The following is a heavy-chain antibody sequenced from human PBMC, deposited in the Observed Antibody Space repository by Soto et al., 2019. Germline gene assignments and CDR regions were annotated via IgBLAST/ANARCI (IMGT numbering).Heavy chain of an antibody. CDR3: TTWYYDILTGNYFDS. D-gene: IGHD3-9*01. J-gene: IGHJ4*02. Sequence: EVQLVQSGGGLVKPGGSLRLSCAASGFTFSNAWMNWVRQAPGKGLEWVGRVKSKTDGGTTDYAAPVKARFTISRDDSKNTLYMQMNSLKIEDTAVYYCTTWYYDILTGNYFDSWGQGTLVTVSS. CDR2: VKSKTDGGTT. V-gene: IGHV3-15*01. CDR1: GFTFSNAW.